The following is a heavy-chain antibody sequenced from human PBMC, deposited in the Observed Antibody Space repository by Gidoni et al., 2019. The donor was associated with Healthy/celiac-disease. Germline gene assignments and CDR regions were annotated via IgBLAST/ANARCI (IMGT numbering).Heavy chain of an antibody. CDR2: IYYSGST. J-gene: IGHJ5*02. CDR1: VGSISSYY. Sequence: QVQLQESGPGLVKPSETLSLTCTVSVGSISSYYWSWIRQPPGKGLEWTGDIYYSGSTNYNPSLKSRVTISVDTSKNQFSLKLSSVTAADTAVYYCEREGPTFAWFDPWGQGTLVTVSS. CDR3: EREGPTFAWFDP. V-gene: IGHV4-59*01. D-gene: IGHD3-16*01.